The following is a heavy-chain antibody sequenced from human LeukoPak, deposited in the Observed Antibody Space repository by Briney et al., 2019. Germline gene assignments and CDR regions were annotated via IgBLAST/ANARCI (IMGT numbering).Heavy chain of an antibody. CDR1: GFTFSSYA. D-gene: IGHD2-8*01. Sequence: GGSLRLSCAASGFTFSSYAMSWVRQAPGKGLEWVSAISGSGGSTHYADSVKGRFTISRDNSKNTLYLQMNSLRAEDTAVYYCAKDMGYCTNGVCYGYFDYWGQGTLVTVSS. CDR2: ISGSGGST. V-gene: IGHV3-23*01. J-gene: IGHJ4*02. CDR3: AKDMGYCTNGVCYGYFDY.